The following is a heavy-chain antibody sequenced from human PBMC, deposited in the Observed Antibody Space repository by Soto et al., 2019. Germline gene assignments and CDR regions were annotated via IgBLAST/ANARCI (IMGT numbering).Heavy chain of an antibody. J-gene: IGHJ5*02. V-gene: IGHV4-30-4*01. D-gene: IGHD3-16*01. CDR2: IYYSGST. Sequence: QVQLQESGPGLVKPSQTLSLTCTVSGGSISSGDYYWSWIRQPTGKGLEWIGYIYYSGSTFYNPPLKNRVTISLDTCKIQFSLNLSSVPAADTAVYYCVSDGGDNWFDPWGQGTLVTVSS. CDR3: VSDGGDNWFDP. CDR1: GGSISSGDYY.